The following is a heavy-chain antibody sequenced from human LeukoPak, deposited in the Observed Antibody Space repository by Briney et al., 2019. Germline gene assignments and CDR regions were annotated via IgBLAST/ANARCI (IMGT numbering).Heavy chain of an antibody. CDR2: MNPNSGNT. V-gene: IGHV1-8*01. CDR1: GYTFTSYD. Sequence: GASVKVSCKASGYTFTSYDINWVRQATGQGLEWMGWMNPNSGNTGYAQKFQGRVTMTRNTSISTAYMELSSLISEDTAVYYCARGRMVRGVTWWFDPWGQGTLVTVSS. J-gene: IGHJ5*02. D-gene: IGHD3-10*01. CDR3: ARGRMVRGVTWWFDP.